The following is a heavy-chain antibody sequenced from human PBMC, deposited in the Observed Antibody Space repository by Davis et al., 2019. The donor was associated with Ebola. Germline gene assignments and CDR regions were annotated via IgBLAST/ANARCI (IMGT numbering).Heavy chain of an antibody. CDR2: VKSDSDT. Sequence: GESLKISCAASGIIFSSHAMTWGRQASGKGLEWVSVVKSDSDTYYARSVKGRLTIPRDTSKNTLHLQTNGLRAEDTAVYYCGAEGRSSRPGYWGQGTLVTVSS. D-gene: IGHD3-10*01. J-gene: IGHJ4*02. V-gene: IGHV3-23*01. CDR1: GIIFSSHA. CDR3: GAEGRSSRPGY.